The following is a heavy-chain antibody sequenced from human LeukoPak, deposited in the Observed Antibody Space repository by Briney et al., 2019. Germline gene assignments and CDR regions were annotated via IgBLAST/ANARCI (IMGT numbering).Heavy chain of an antibody. CDR3: AKAKRTTVTTRGDY. CDR1: GFTFSSYA. V-gene: IGHV3-23*01. D-gene: IGHD4-17*01. CDR2: ISGSGGST. J-gene: IGHJ4*02. Sequence: GGSLRLSCAASGFTFSSYAMGWVRQAPGKGLEWVSAISGSGGSTYYADSVKGRFTISRDNSKNTLYLQMNSLRAEDTAVYYCAKAKRTTVTTRGDYWGQGTLVTVSS.